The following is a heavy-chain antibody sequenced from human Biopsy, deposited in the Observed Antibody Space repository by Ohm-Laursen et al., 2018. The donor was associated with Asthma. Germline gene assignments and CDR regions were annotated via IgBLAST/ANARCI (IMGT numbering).Heavy chain of an antibody. J-gene: IGHJ1*01. CDR1: GFTFGDYC. V-gene: IGHV3-7*01. D-gene: IGHD5-18*01. CDR3: ARTFHFYSHYHAEHSQL. CDR2: IKHDGSEK. Sequence: SLRLSCAASGFTFGDYCMSWVRQVPGKGLEWVANIKHDGSEKNYVDSLKGRFTISRDNTKNLLFLQMNSLRAEDTAVYYCARTFHFYSHYHAEHSQLWGQGTLVTVSS.